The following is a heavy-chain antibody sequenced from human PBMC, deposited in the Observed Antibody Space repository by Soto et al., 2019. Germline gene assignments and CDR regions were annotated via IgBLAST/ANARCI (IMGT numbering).Heavy chain of an antibody. V-gene: IGHV4-59*01. D-gene: IGHD3-3*01. CDR3: ARFSYFFWIFYYGFYGWRVGLFDS. CDR2: IYYSGST. Sequence: SETLSLTCTVSGGSISSYYWSWIRQPPGKGLEWIGYIYYSGSTNYNPSLKSRVTISVDTSKNQFSLKLISVTAADTAVYYCARFSYFFWIFYYGFYGWRVGLFDSWGQGTLVTVSA. CDR1: GGSISSYY. J-gene: IGHJ5*01.